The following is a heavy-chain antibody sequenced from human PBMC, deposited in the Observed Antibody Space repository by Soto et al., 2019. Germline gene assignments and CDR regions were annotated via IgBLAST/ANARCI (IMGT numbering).Heavy chain of an antibody. D-gene: IGHD3-9*01. J-gene: IGHJ4*02. CDR2: IRSKAYGGTT. Sequence: GGSLRLSCTASGFTFGDYAMSWFRQAPGKGLEWVGFIRSKAYGGTTESAASVKGRFTISRDDSKSIAYLQMNSLKTEDTAVYFCSKEGHALFTGKSQCWGKGPLLNVST. CDR1: GFTFGDYA. V-gene: IGHV3-49*03. CDR3: SKEGHALFTGKSQC.